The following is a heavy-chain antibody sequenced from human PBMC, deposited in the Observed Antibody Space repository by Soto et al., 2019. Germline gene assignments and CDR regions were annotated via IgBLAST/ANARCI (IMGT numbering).Heavy chain of an antibody. CDR1: GFTFDDYA. CDR3: AKANRGTMIVVEDFDI. CDR2: ISWNSGSI. D-gene: IGHD3-22*01. V-gene: IGHV3-9*01. Sequence: EVQLVESGGGLVQPGRSLRLSCAASGFTFDDYAMHWVRQAPGKGLEWVSGISWNSGSIGYADSVKGRFTISRDNAKNSLYLQMNSLRAEDTALYYCAKANRGTMIVVEDFDIWGQGTMVTVSS. J-gene: IGHJ3*02.